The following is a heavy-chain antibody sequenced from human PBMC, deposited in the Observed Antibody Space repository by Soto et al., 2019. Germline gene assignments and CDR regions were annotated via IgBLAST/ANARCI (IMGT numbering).Heavy chain of an antibody. CDR2: ISAYNGNT. CDR3: ARDRFYYYDSSGYWVL. D-gene: IGHD3-22*01. V-gene: IGHV1-18*01. J-gene: IGHJ4*02. Sequence: GASVKVSCKASGYTFTSYGISWVRQAPGQGLEWMGWISAYNGNTNYAQKLQGRVTMTTDTSTGTAYMELRSLRSDDTAVYYCARDRFYYYDSSGYWVLWGQGTLVTVSS. CDR1: GYTFTSYG.